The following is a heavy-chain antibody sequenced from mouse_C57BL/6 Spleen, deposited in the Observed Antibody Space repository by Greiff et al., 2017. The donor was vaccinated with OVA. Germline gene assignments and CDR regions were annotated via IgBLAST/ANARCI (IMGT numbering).Heavy chain of an antibody. CDR1: GYTFTSYW. CDR2: INPNGGGT. CDR3: ARRADWYCDV. J-gene: IGHJ1*03. Sequence: QVQLQQPGAELVKPGASVKLSCKASGYTFTSYWMPWVQQTPGRGLEWIARINPNGGGTKYNEKVKSKATMTVDKPPSTAYMQLSSLTSEDSAVYYCARRADWYCDVWGTGTTVTVSS. D-gene: IGHD3-3*01. V-gene: IGHV1-72*01.